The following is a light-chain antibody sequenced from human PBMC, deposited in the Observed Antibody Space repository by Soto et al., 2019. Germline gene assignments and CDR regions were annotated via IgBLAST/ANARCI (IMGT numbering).Light chain of an antibody. Sequence: DIQVTHSPSSLSSSLGDRGTITCGASQSISNYLNWYQQKAGLAPKLLIDAASSLQSGVPSRSSGSGSGTDFTLTISSLQPEDFATYYCQQTYSTPPTFGQGTKVDIK. V-gene: IGKV1-39*01. CDR1: QSISNY. CDR2: AAS. CDR3: QQTYSTPPT. J-gene: IGKJ1*01.